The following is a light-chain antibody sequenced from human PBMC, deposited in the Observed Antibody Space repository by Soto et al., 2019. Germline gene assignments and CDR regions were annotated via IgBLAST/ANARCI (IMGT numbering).Light chain of an antibody. Sequence: EIVLTQSPGTLSLSPGEGATLSCRASQSVSSNSLAWYQHKPGQAPRLLIYGASRRATGIPDRLSGSGSGTDFTLTISRLEPEDFAVHYCQQYGGSPGLTFGGGTKVEIK. CDR3: QQYGGSPGLT. J-gene: IGKJ4*01. V-gene: IGKV3-20*01. CDR2: GAS. CDR1: QSVSSNS.